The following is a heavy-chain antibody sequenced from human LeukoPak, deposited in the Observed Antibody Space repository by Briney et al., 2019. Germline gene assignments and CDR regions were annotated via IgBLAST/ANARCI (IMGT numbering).Heavy chain of an antibody. Sequence: GRSLRLSCAASGFTFSSYGMHWVRQAPGKGLEWVAVISYDGSNKYYADSVKGRFTISRDNSKNTLYLQMDSLRAEDTAVYYCAKKLTGSYYNPYDYWGQGTLVTVSS. CDR3: AKKLTGSYYNPYDY. CDR2: ISYDGSNK. J-gene: IGHJ4*02. V-gene: IGHV3-30*18. D-gene: IGHD3-10*01. CDR1: GFTFSSYG.